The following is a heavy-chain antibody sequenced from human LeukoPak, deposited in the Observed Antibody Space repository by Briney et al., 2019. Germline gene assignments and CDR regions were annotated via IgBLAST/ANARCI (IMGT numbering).Heavy chain of an antibody. J-gene: IGHJ6*04. Sequence: GGSLRLSCAASGFTFSDYYMSWIRQAPGKGLEWVSYISSSSSYTNYADAVKGRFTISRDNAKNSLYLQMNSLRAEDTAVYYCARDQGYCSGGSCYSAHYYYYGMDVWGKGTTVTVSS. D-gene: IGHD2-15*01. CDR3: ARDQGYCSGGSCYSAHYYYYGMDV. CDR1: GFTFSDYY. V-gene: IGHV3-11*06. CDR2: ISSSSSYT.